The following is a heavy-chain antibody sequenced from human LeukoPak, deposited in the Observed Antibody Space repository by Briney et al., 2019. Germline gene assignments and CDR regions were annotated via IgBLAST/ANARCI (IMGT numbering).Heavy chain of an antibody. CDR2: IYTSGST. CDR1: GGSISSSSYH. Sequence: SETLSLTCTVSGGSISSSSYHWGWIRQPAGKGLEWIGRIYTSGSTNYNPSLKSRVTISVDTSKNQFSLKLSSVTAADTAVYYCARGLWFGDENPPYFDYWGQGILVTVSS. J-gene: IGHJ4*02. D-gene: IGHD3-10*01. CDR3: ARGLWFGDENPPYFDY. V-gene: IGHV4-61*02.